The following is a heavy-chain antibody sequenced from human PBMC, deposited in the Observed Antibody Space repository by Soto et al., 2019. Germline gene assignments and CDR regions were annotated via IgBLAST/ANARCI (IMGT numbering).Heavy chain of an antibody. CDR3: AKDRPGVVTEALDY. CDR2: ISGSGGST. J-gene: IGHJ4*02. CDR1: GFTFSSYA. D-gene: IGHD2-21*02. V-gene: IGHV3-23*01. Sequence: GGSLRLSCAASGFTFSSYAMSWVRQAPGKGLEWVSAISGSGGSTYYADSVKGRFTISRDNSKNTLYLQMNSLRAEDSAVYYCAKDRPGVVTEALDYWGQGTLVTVSS.